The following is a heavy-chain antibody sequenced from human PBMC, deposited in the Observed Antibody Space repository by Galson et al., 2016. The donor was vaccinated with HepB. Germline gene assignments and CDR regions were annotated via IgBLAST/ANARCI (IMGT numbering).Heavy chain of an antibody. D-gene: IGHD2-15*01. Sequence: SVKVSCKASGGTFSSYAINWVRQAPGQGLEWMGGIIPVFGTPNYAQKFQGRVTITADESTSTAYMELSSLRAEDTAVYYCARVVRGGWPRMNYFDPWGQGTQVPVSS. CDR2: IIPVFGTP. CDR1: GGTFSSYA. J-gene: IGHJ4*02. CDR3: ARVVRGGWPRMNYFDP. V-gene: IGHV1-69*13.